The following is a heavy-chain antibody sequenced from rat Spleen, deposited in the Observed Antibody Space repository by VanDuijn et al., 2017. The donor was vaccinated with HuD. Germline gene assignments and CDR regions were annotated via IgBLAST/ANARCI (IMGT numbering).Heavy chain of an antibody. J-gene: IGHJ2*01. CDR1: GFTFSDYN. CDR3: ARHGYNSYFDY. CDR2: INPDGSST. Sequence: EVQLVESGGGLVQPGRSLKLSCAASGFTFSDYNMAWVRQAPKKGLEWVATINPDGSSTYYPDTVKGRFTISRDNAKSSLYLQMDSLRSEDTATYYCARHGYNSYFDYRGQGVMVTVSS. V-gene: IGHV5-7*01. D-gene: IGHD1-9*01.